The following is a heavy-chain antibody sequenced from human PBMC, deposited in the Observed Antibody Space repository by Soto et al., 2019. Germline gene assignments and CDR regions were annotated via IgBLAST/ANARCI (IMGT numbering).Heavy chain of an antibody. CDR2: VSANSENT. Sequence: GASVKVSCKASGYPFSSYGIIWLRQAPGQGLEWMGWVSANSENTNYAQELQGRVTMTTDAATSTAYMELRSLRSDDTAVYSCASLTWEFDTNSPLDYWGQGTLVTVSS. D-gene: IGHD1-26*01. J-gene: IGHJ4*02. V-gene: IGHV1-18*04. CDR1: GYPFSSYG. CDR3: ASLTWEFDTNSPLDY.